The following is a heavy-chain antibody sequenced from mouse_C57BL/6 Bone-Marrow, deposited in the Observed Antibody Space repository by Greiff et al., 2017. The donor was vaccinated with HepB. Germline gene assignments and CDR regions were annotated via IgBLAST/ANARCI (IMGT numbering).Heavy chain of an antibody. J-gene: IGHJ2*01. V-gene: IGHV1-82*01. Sequence: VQLQQSGPELVKPGASVKISCKASGYAFSSSWMNWVKQRPGKGLEWIGRIYPGDGDTNYNGKFKGKATLTADKSSSTAYMQLSSLTSEDSAVYFCTRNYFDYWGQGTTLTVSS. CDR3: TRNYFDY. CDR1: GYAFSSSW. CDR2: IYPGDGDT.